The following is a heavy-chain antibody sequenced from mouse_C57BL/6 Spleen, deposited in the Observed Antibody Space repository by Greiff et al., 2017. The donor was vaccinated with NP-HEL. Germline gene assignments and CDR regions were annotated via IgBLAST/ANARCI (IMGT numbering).Heavy chain of an antibody. D-gene: IGHD1-1*01. CDR3: AREENIYYYGSSYSAMDY. V-gene: IGHV2-2*01. J-gene: IGHJ4*01. CDR2: IWSGGST. CDR1: GFSLTSYG. Sequence: VQLQQSGPGLVQPSQSLSITCTVSGFSLTSYGVHWVRQSPGKGPEWLGVIWSGGSTDYNAAFISRLSISKDNSKSQVFFKMNSLQADDTAIYYCAREENIYYYGSSYSAMDYWGQGTSVTVSS.